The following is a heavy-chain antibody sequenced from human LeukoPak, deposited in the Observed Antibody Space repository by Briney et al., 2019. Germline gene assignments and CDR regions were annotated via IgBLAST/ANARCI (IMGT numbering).Heavy chain of an antibody. D-gene: IGHD4-17*01. J-gene: IGHJ4*02. Sequence: PSETLSLPCTVSGGSISSYYWSWIRQPAGKGLEDIGRKYTSGSGHTNYNPCLKSRVTMSVDTSKNQFSLELTSVTGAESAGYYCAGGGGYGEVWGLGTLVTVSS. CDR1: GGSISSYY. V-gene: IGHV4-4*07. CDR2: KYTSGSGHT. CDR3: AGGGGYGEV.